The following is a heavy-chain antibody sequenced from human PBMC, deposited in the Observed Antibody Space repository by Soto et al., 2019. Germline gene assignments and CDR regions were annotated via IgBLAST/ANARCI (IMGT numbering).Heavy chain of an antibody. CDR3: ARDSGGGGAFDI. V-gene: IGHV4-30-4*01. D-gene: IGHD3-16*01. CDR1: GGSISSGDYY. J-gene: IGHJ3*02. Sequence: SETLSLTCTVSGGSISSGDYYWSWIRQPPGKGLEWIGYIYYSGSTYYNPFLKSRFTISIDTSKNQFSLKLSSVTAADTAVYYCARDSGGGGAFDIWGQGTMVTVSS. CDR2: IYYSGST.